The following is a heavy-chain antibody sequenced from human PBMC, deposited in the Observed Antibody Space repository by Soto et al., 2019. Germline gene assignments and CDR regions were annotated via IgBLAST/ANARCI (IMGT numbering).Heavy chain of an antibody. V-gene: IGHV3-23*01. CDR2: ISGSGGST. CDR1: GFTFSSYA. D-gene: IGHD2-21*02. CDR3: AKGYDLAHCGGDCYSFIGY. Sequence: GGSLRLSCAASGFTFSSYAMSWVRQAPGKGLEWVSAISGSGGSTYYADSVKGRFTISRDNSKNTLYLQMNSLRAEDTAVYYCAKGYDLAHCGGDCYSFIGYWGQGALVTVSS. J-gene: IGHJ4*02.